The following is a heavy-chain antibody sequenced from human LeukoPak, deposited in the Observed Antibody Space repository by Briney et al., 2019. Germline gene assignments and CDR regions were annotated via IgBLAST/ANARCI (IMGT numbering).Heavy chain of an antibody. CDR3: ARDRIVVVPAAMDDAFDI. CDR2: ISYDGSNK. Sequence: GGSLRLSCAASGFTFSSYAMHWVRQAPGKGPEWVAVISYDGSNKYYADSVKGRFTISRDNSKNTLYLQMNSLRAEDTAVYYCARDRIVVVPAAMDDAFDIWGQGTMVTVSS. D-gene: IGHD2-2*01. J-gene: IGHJ3*02. CDR1: GFTFSSYA. V-gene: IGHV3-30-3*01.